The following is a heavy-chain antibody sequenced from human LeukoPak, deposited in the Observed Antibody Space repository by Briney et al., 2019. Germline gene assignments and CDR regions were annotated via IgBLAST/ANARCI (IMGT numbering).Heavy chain of an antibody. CDR3: GRKAGDCGGGSCYSIDY. D-gene: IGHD2-15*01. J-gene: IGHJ4*02. CDR2: IIPIFGTA. Sequence: SVKVSCKAFGGSFSSEAISWVRQAPGQGLEWMGGIIPIFGTANYAQKFQGRVTITTDESTSTAYVEVSSLRSEDTAVYYCGRKAGDCGGGSCYSIDYWGQGTLVTVSS. CDR1: GGSFSSEA. V-gene: IGHV1-69*05.